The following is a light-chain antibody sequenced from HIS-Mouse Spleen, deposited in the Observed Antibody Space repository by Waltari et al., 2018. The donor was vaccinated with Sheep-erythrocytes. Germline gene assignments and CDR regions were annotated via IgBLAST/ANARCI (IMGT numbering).Light chain of an antibody. V-gene: IGLV3-1*01. CDR1: KLGDKY. Sequence: SYELTQPPSVSVSPGQTASITCSGDKLGDKYACWYQQKPGQSPVLVIYQDSKRPSGTPEGFSGSSSGNTATLTISGTPAMDEADYYCQAWDSSTEVFGGGTKLTVL. CDR2: QDS. J-gene: IGLJ2*01. CDR3: QAWDSSTEV.